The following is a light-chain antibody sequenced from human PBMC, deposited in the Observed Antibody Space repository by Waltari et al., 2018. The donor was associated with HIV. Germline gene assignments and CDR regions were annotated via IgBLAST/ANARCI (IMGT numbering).Light chain of an antibody. J-gene: IGKJ4*01. CDR1: QSVLSSSNNKNY. V-gene: IGKV4-1*01. CDR2: WAS. CDR3: QQYYSTPPLT. Sequence: DIVMTQSPDSLAVSLGERATINCKSSQSVLSSSNNKNYLGWYQQQPGQPPKLLIYWASTRESGVPDRFSGSGSGTDFTLTISSLQAEDVAVYYCQQYYSTPPLTFGGGTKVEIK.